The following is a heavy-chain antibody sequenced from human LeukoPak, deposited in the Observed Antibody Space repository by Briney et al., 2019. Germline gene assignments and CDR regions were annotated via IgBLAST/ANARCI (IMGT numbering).Heavy chain of an antibody. V-gene: IGHV3-30*18. Sequence: GGSLRLSCAASGFTFSSYGMHWVRQAPGKGLEWVAVISYDGSNKYYADSVKGRFTISRDNSKNTPYLQMNSLRAEDTAVYYCAKGMNPNDAFDIWGQGTMVTVSS. CDR3: AKGMNPNDAFDI. CDR1: GFTFSSYG. CDR2: ISYDGSNK. J-gene: IGHJ3*02.